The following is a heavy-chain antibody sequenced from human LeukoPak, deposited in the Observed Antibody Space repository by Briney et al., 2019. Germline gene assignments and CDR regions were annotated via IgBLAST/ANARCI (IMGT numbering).Heavy chain of an antibody. J-gene: IGHJ4*02. V-gene: IGHV3-23*01. Sequence: GGSLRLSCAASGSTFSSYAMSWVRQAPGKGLEWVSGISGSGGSTYYADSVKGRFIISRDNSKNTLYLQMNSLRAEDTAVYYCAKGGLGYSYGLIDYWGQGTLVSVSS. CDR3: AKGGLGYSYGLIDY. CDR2: ISGSGGST. D-gene: IGHD5-18*01. CDR1: GSTFSSYA.